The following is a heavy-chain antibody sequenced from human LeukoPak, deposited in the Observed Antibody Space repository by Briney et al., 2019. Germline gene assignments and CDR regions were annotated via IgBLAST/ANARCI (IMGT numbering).Heavy chain of an antibody. D-gene: IGHD3-9*01. V-gene: IGHV1-8*03. J-gene: IGHJ6*03. Sequence: ASVKVSCKASGYTFTGYYMHWVRQAPGQGLEWMGWMNPNSGNTGYAQKFQGRVTITRNTSISTAYMELSSLRSEDTAVYYCARGQRYFDWLLADYYYYYYMDVWGKGTTVTVSS. CDR3: ARGQRYFDWLLADYYYYYYMDV. CDR2: MNPNSGNT. CDR1: GYTFTGYY.